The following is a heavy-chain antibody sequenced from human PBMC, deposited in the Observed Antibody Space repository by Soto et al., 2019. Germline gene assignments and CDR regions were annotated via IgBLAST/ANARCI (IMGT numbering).Heavy chain of an antibody. CDR1: GGSISSYY. V-gene: IGHV4-59*01. D-gene: IGHD3-16*01. Sequence: QVQLQESGPGLVKPSETLSLTCTVSGGSISSYYWNWIRQPPGKGLEWIGYIYYSGSTNYNPSLKRLVTISVDTSKNQVSLKLSSVTAADTAVYYCARAIKFGDDAFDIWGQGTMVTVSS. CDR3: ARAIKFGDDAFDI. CDR2: IYYSGST. J-gene: IGHJ3*02.